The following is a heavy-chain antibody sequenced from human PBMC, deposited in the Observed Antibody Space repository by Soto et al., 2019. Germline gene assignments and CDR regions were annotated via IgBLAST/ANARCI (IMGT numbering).Heavy chain of an antibody. Sequence: EVQLVESGGGLVQPGGSLRLSCAASGFSISGSGIQWVRQASGKGLEWVARIRDRTNGYATGYAASVQGRFSISRDDSKNTAFLQMNSLNTEDTAVYHCTTVDAPGDRAFDIWGQGTMVTVSS. J-gene: IGHJ3*02. CDR2: IRDRTNGYAT. D-gene: IGHD2-2*01. CDR3: TTVDAPGDRAFDI. V-gene: IGHV3-73*01. CDR1: GFSISGSG.